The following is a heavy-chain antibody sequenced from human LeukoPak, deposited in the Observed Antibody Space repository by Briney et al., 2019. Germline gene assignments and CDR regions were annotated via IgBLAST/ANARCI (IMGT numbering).Heavy chain of an antibody. CDR1: GYTFTGYY. CDR2: INPNSGGT. J-gene: IGHJ4*02. V-gene: IGHV1-2*02. Sequence: ASVKVSCKAFGYTFTGYYIHWLRQAPGQGLEWMEWINPNSGGTDSAQKFQGRVTMTRDTSISTAYMELSSLRSDDTAVYYCAKDDISQLRVGELSPWGVFDYWGQGTLVTVSS. D-gene: IGHD3-16*02. CDR3: AKDDISQLRVGELSPWGVFDY.